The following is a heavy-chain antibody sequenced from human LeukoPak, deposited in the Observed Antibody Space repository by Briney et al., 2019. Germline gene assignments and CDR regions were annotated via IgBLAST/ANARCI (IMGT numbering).Heavy chain of an antibody. CDR2: ISGSGGST. D-gene: IGHD3-10*01. J-gene: IGHJ4*02. Sequence: GGSLRLSCAASGFTFSSYAMSWVRQAPGKGLEWVSAISGSGGSTYYADSVKGRFTISGDNSKNTLYLQMNSLRAEDTAVYYCAKVTIARFGELCFDYWGQGTLVTVSS. CDR1: GFTFSSYA. CDR3: AKVTIARFGELCFDY. V-gene: IGHV3-23*01.